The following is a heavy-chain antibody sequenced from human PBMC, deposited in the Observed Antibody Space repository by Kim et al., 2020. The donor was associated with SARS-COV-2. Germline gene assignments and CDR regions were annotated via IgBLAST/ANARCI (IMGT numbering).Heavy chain of an antibody. J-gene: IGHJ4*02. Sequence: GGSLRLSCAASGFTFSSYAMSWVRQAPGKGLEWVSAISGSGGSTYYADSVKGRFTISRDNSKNTLYLQMNSLRAEDTAVYYCAKDMRRGIVVVRVVGIFDYWGQGTLVTVSS. CDR3: AKDMRRGIVVVRVVGIFDY. D-gene: IGHD3-22*01. V-gene: IGHV3-23*01. CDR2: ISGSGGST. CDR1: GFTFSSYA.